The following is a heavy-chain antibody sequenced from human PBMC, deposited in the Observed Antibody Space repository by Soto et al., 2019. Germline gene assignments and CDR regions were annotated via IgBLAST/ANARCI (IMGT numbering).Heavy chain of an antibody. Sequence: SETLSLTCTVSGDSISSYYWSWIRQAAGKGLEYIGRVYTSGSTTYNPSLRSRVTMSVDTSKNQFSLKLRSVTAADTAVYYCARDISYSGYCSGGSCAPGDYWGQGTLVTVSS. CDR2: VYTSGST. CDR1: GDSISSYY. J-gene: IGHJ4*02. CDR3: ARDISYSGYCSGGSCAPGDY. D-gene: IGHD2-15*01. V-gene: IGHV4-4*07.